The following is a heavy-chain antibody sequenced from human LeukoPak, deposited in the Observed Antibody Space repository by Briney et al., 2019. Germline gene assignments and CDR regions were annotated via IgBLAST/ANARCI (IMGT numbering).Heavy chain of an antibody. CDR3: AREVGSGNSDRYFDY. D-gene: IGHD3-10*01. J-gene: IGHJ4*02. Sequence: GGSLRLSCAASGFTFSSYAMHWVRQAPGKGLEWVAVISYDGSNKYYADSVKGRFTISRDNSNNTLYLQMKSLRAEDTAVYYCAREVGSGNSDRYFDYWGQGTLVTVSS. V-gene: IGHV3-30-3*01. CDR2: ISYDGSNK. CDR1: GFTFSSYA.